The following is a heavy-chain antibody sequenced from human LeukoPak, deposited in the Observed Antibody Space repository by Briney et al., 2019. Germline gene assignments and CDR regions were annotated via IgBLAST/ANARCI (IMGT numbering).Heavy chain of an antibody. Sequence: ASVKVSCKASGGTFSRYAISWVRQAPGQGLEWMGGIITMFGTGNYAQKFQGRVTITTDESTSTAYMELSSLRSEDTAVYYCARAGDSSPRFDSWGQGTLVTVSS. J-gene: IGHJ4*02. CDR1: GGTFSRYA. D-gene: IGHD5-12*01. V-gene: IGHV1-69*05. CDR3: ARAGDSSPRFDS. CDR2: IITMFGTG.